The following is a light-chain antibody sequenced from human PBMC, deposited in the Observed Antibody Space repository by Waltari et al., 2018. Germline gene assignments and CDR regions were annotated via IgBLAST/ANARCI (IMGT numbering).Light chain of an antibody. CDR1: QSVISNY. CDR2: RAS. CDR3: HQYDHSSHS. J-gene: IGKJ2*03. Sequence: DIQLTQSPSTLSASVGDRGTITCRASQSVISNYLAWYQQKPGRAPKLLIYRASTLQSGVPSRFSGSGSGTEFTVTISSLQPDDFATYYCHQYDHSSHSFGQGTKLEIK. V-gene: IGKV1-5*03.